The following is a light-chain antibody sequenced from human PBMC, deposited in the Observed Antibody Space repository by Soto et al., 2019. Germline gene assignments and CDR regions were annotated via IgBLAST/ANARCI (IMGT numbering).Light chain of an antibody. CDR3: QQLSSSPLT. J-gene: IGKJ4*02. Sequence: IQLTQSPSSLSASVGDRVTVTCRALQDISSYLAWYQQKPGKAPKLLIYATSTLQSGVPSRVSGSGSGTEFARTSSSLQPEDVATDYCQQLSSSPLTFGGGTKVEIK. CDR2: ATS. CDR1: QDISSY. V-gene: IGKV1-9*01.